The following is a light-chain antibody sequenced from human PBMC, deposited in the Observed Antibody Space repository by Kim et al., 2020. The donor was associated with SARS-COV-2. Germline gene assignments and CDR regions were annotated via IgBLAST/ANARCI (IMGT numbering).Light chain of an antibody. CDR3: QHYYSYPWT. J-gene: IGKJ1*01. Sequence: AIRLTQSPSSLSASAGDRVTITCRASQGISSYLAWYQQRPGKAPNLLIYAASTLQPGVPSRFSGSGSGTDFTLTINSLQSEDFATYYCQHYYSYPWTFGQGTKVDIK. CDR2: AAS. CDR1: QGISSY. V-gene: IGKV1-8*01.